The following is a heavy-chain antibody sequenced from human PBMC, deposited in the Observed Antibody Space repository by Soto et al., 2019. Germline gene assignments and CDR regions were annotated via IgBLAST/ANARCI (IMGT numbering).Heavy chain of an antibody. CDR1: GGTFSSYA. V-gene: IGHV1-69*13. CDR3: ARKGSGGSCYSSCYYYGMDV. Sequence: ASVKVSCKASGGTFSSYAISWVRQAPGQGLEWMGGIIPIFGTANYAQKFQGRVTITADESTSTAYMELSSLRSEDTAVYYCARKGSGGSCYSSCYYYGMDVWGQGTTVTVSS. CDR2: IIPIFGTA. D-gene: IGHD2-15*01. J-gene: IGHJ6*02.